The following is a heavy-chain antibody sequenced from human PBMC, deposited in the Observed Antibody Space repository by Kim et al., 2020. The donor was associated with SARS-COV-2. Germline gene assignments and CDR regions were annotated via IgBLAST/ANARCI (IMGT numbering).Heavy chain of an antibody. V-gene: IGHV4-61*01. CDR2: IYYSGST. CDR3: AGHSGSYYYYGMDV. D-gene: IGHD3-10*01. Sequence: SETLSLTCTVSGGSVSSGSYYWSWIRQPPGKGLEWIGYIYYSGSTNYNPSLKSRVTISVDTSKNQFSLKLSSVTAAYTAVYYCAGHSGSYYYYGMDVWGQGTTVTVSS. CDR1: GGSVSSGSYY. J-gene: IGHJ6*02.